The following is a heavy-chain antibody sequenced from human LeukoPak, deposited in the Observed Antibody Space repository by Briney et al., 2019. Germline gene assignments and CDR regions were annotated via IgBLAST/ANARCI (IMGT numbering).Heavy chain of an antibody. D-gene: IGHD3-3*01. V-gene: IGHV3-48*01. CDR2: ISSSSSTI. CDR3: ARGGGPTYYDFWSGYSPYYYYYYMDV. Sequence: GGSLRLSCAASGFTFSSYSLNWVRQAPGKGLEWVSYISSSSSTIYYADSVKGRFTISRDNAKNSLYLQMNSLRAEDTAVYYCARGGGPTYYDFWSGYSPYYYYYYMDVWGKGTTVTVSS. CDR1: GFTFSSYS. J-gene: IGHJ6*03.